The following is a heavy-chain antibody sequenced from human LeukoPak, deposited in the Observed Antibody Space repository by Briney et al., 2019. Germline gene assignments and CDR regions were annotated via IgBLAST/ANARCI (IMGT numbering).Heavy chain of an antibody. V-gene: IGHV4-39*01. CDR2: IYYSGST. J-gene: IGHJ4*02. CDR3: ARHPDY. CDR1: GFTFSSYSMN. Sequence: GSLRLSCAASGFTFSSYSMNWVRQPPGKGLEWIGSIYYSGSTYYNPSLKSRVTISVDTSKNQFSLKLSSVTAADTAVYYCARHPDYWGQGTLVTVSS.